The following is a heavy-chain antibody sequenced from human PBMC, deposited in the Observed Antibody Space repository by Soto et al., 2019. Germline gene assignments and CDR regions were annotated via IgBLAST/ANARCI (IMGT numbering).Heavy chain of an antibody. CDR1: GYSFTSHW. V-gene: IGHV5-51*01. Sequence: PGASLKISCKGSGYSFTSHWLGWVRQMPGKGLESMGIIYPSDSDTRYSPSFQGQVTISADKSISTAYLQWSSLKASDTAMYYCARSGLHGFHYFDYWGQGTLVTVSS. D-gene: IGHD2-15*01. CDR2: IYPSDSDT. CDR3: ARSGLHGFHYFDY. J-gene: IGHJ4*02.